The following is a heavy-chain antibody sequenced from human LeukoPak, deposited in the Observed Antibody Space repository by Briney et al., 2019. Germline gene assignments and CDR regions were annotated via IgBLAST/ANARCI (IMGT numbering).Heavy chain of an antibody. Sequence: PGGSLRLSCAASGFTFSSYAMSWVRQAPGKGLEWVSAISGSGGSTYYADSVKGRFTISRDNSKNTLYLQMNSLRTEDTAVYYCAKSGDSSGYYYQFDYWGLGTLVTVSS. J-gene: IGHJ4*02. CDR2: ISGSGGST. D-gene: IGHD3-22*01. CDR1: GFTFSSYA. CDR3: AKSGDSSGYYYQFDY. V-gene: IGHV3-23*01.